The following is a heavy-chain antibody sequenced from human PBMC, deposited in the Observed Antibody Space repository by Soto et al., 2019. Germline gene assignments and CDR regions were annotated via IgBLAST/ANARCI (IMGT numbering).Heavy chain of an antibody. CDR3: ATEVGVGGVGAPPGH. CDR1: GYIFSDHA. J-gene: IGHJ4*01. D-gene: IGHD3-3*01. Sequence: QVQLVESGGGVVQPGGSLRLSCAASGYIFSDHAMHWFRQSPGKGLEWVTVISADGTREFYAESVKGRFVISRDNLKNTVSLQRNTGRDEDTVFYYWATEVGVGGVGAPPGHWGKGTLFTVSS. CDR2: ISADGTRE. V-gene: IGHV3-30-3*02.